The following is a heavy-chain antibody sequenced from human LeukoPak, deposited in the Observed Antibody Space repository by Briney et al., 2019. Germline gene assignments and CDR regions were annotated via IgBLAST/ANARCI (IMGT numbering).Heavy chain of an antibody. CDR3: ARLRRWYNAFDI. J-gene: IGHJ3*02. CDR1: GGSISSGSYY. Sequence: SETLSLTCTVSGGSISSGSYYWSWIRQPAGKGLEWIGRIYTSGSTNYNPSLKSRVTISVDTSKNQFSLKLSSVTAADTAVYYCARLRRWYNAFDIWGQGTMVTVSS. V-gene: IGHV4-61*02. CDR2: IYTSGST. D-gene: IGHD4-23*01.